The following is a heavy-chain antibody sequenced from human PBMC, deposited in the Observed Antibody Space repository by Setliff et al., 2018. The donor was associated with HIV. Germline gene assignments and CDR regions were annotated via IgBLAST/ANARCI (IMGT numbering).Heavy chain of an antibody. CDR1: GFTFSNYA. J-gene: IGHJ6*02. CDR2: ISDSGSST. Sequence: GGSLRLSCAASGFTFSNYAMTWVRQAPGKGLEWVSAISDSGSSTYHADSVKGRFTISKDNSKSTLYLQMNSLRAEDTAVYYCAKDVCSGAYCYAYYYYGMDVWGQGTMVTVSS. V-gene: IGHV3-23*01. CDR3: AKDVCSGAYCYAYYYYGMDV. D-gene: IGHD2-15*01.